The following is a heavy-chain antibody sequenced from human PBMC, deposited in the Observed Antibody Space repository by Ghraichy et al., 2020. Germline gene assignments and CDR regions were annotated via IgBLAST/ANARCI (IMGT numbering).Heavy chain of an antibody. J-gene: IGHJ4*02. Sequence: SETLSLTCTVSGGSISSYYWSWIRQPPGKGLEWIGYIYYSGSTNYNPSLKSRVTISVDTSKNQFSLKLSSVTAADTAVYYYARGGGYDTSGYYQPDFDYWGQGTLVTVSS. CDR3: ARGGGYDTSGYYQPDFDY. V-gene: IGHV4-59*01. CDR1: GGSISSYY. CDR2: IYYSGST. D-gene: IGHD3-22*01.